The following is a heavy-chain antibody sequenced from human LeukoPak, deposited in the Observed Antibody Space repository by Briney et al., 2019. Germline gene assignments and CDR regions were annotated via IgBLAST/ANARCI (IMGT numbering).Heavy chain of an antibody. D-gene: IGHD1-26*01. Sequence: GGSLRLSCAASGFIFSSYSMNWVRQAPGRGLEWVSYISSSSSTIYYADSVKGRFTISRDNAKNSLYLQMNSLRAEDTAVYYCARDEPVGATTDFDYWGQGTLVTVSS. CDR3: ARDEPVGATTDFDY. J-gene: IGHJ4*02. V-gene: IGHV3-48*04. CDR2: ISSSSSTI. CDR1: GFIFSSYS.